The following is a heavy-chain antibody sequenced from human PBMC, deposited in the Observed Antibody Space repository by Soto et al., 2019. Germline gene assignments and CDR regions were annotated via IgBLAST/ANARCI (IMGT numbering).Heavy chain of an antibody. Sequence: GTLGLTGPVSGYSFSTCYYWSWVRHSPGKGQEWIVSVYRSGAAYYSPTLKSRVTISVDTSKNQFSLHLKSVTAADAAVYYCARDYTYALDVAGYFDFWGQGTQVTVYS. V-gene: IGHV4-38-2*02. CDR1: GYSFSTCYY. CDR3: ARDYTYALDVAGYFDF. J-gene: IGHJ4*02. CDR2: VYRSGAA. D-gene: IGHD6-19*01.